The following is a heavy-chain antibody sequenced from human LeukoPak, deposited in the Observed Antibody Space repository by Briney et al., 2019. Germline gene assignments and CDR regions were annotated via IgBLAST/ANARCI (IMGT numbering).Heavy chain of an antibody. CDR3: ARGILGSYNWFDP. CDR2: INPNSAGT. J-gene: IGHJ5*02. V-gene: IGHV1-2*02. CDR1: GNTFTGYY. D-gene: IGHD2-8*02. Sequence: ASVKVSCKASGNTFTGYYMHWVRQAPEQGLEWMGWINPNSAGTNYAQKFQGRVTMTRDTSISTAYMELSSLTSDDTAVYYCARGILGSYNWFDPWGQGSLVTVSS.